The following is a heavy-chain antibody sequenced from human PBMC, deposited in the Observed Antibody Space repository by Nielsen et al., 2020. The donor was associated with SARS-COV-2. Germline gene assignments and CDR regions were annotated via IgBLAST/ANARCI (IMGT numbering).Heavy chain of an antibody. J-gene: IGHJ3*02. D-gene: IGHD3-10*01. CDR3: ASLWFGEFSHAFDI. Sequence: GESLKISCAASGFTFDDYGMSWVRQAPGKGLEWVSGINWNGGSTGYADSVKGRFTISRDNAKNSLYLQMNSLRAEDTALYHCASLWFGEFSHAFDIWGQGTMVTVSS. CDR2: INWNGGST. CDR1: GFTFDDYG. V-gene: IGHV3-20*01.